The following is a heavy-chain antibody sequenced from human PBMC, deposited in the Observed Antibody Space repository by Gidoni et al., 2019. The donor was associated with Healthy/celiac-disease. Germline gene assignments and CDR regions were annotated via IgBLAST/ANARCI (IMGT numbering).Heavy chain of an antibody. D-gene: IGHD6-13*01. Sequence: QVQLQESGLGLVKPPETLSLTCTVSGGSISSYYWSWIRQPPGKGLEWIGYIYYSGSTNYNPSLKSRVTITVDTSKNQLSQKLSSVTAADTAVYYCARLAGYSSSWTGYYYYGMDVWGQGTTVTVSS. CDR2: IYYSGST. V-gene: IGHV4-59*08. CDR1: GGSISSYY. J-gene: IGHJ6*02. CDR3: ARLAGYSSSWTGYYYYGMDV.